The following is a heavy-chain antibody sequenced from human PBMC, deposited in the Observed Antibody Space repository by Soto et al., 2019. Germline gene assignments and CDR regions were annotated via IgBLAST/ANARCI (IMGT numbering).Heavy chain of an antibody. CDR1: GFTFSSYG. J-gene: IGHJ4*02. Sequence: QVQLVESGGGVVQPGRSLRLSCAASGFTFSSYGMHWVRQAPGKGLEWVAVIWYDGSNKYYADSVKGRFTISRDNSKNTLYLQRNSLRAEDTAVYYCARGPPNHGYYDFWSGYYGTVDYWGQGTLVTVSS. D-gene: IGHD3-3*01. V-gene: IGHV3-33*01. CDR3: ARGPPNHGYYDFWSGYYGTVDY. CDR2: IWYDGSNK.